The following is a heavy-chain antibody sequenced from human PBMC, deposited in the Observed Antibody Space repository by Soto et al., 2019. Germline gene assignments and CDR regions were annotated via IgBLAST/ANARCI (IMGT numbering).Heavy chain of an antibody. CDR1: GGSITTSY. J-gene: IGHJ4*02. D-gene: IGHD3-16*01. CDR3: ARGALGGAFDY. V-gene: IGHV4-59*01. CDR2: TYPTGDT. Sequence: PSETLSLPCTVSGGSITTSYWSWIRQPPGQGLEWIGYTYPTGDTNYNPSLKSRVTISVDTSKNQFSLRLSNLTAADTAVYFGARGALGGAFDYWGQGALVTVSS.